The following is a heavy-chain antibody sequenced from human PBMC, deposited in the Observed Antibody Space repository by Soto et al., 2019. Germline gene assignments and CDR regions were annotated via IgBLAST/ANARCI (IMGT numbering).Heavy chain of an antibody. V-gene: IGHV4-61*08. CDR2: TSYSGSA. J-gene: IGHJ4*02. D-gene: IGHD3-22*01. CDR3: ERSGSAYSHYYFDF. Sequence: TSETLSLTCTVSGGSVSSGGYFWSWVRQPPGKELEWIGYTSYSGSANQNPSLKGRVTMSVDTSNNRFSLRLTSVTASDTAVYYCERSGSAYSHYYFDFWGQGALLTVSS. CDR1: GGSVSSGGYF.